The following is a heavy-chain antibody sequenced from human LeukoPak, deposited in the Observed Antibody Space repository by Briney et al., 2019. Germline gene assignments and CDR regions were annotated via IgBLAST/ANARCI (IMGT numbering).Heavy chain of an antibody. CDR2: ISSSSNYI. CDR3: ARDGTFDF. CDR1: GFTFSTYN. Sequence: PGGSLRLSCAASGFTFSTYNMNWVRQPPGKGLEWVSSISSSSNYIYYADSVKGRFTISRDNAKNSLYLQMNSLRAEDTAVYYCARDGTFDFWGQGTLVTVSS. V-gene: IGHV3-21*01. J-gene: IGHJ4*02.